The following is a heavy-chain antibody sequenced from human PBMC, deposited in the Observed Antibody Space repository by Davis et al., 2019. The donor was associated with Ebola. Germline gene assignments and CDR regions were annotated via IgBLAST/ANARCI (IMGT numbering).Heavy chain of an antibody. V-gene: IGHV4-31*03. CDR1: GGSISSGGYY. D-gene: IGHD3-3*01. Sequence: MPSETLSLTCTVSGGSISSGGYYCSWIRQHPGKGLEWIGYIYYSGSTDYNPSLKSRVTISVETSKNQFSLKLSSVTAADTAVYYCPRSIFGLVNSFPDSYYYYYMDVWGKGTTVTVSS. CDR2: IYYSGST. CDR3: PRSIFGLVNSFPDSYYYYYMDV. J-gene: IGHJ6*03.